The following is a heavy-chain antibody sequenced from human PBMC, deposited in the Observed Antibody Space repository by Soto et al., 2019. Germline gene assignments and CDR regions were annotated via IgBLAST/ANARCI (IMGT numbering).Heavy chain of an antibody. J-gene: IGHJ5*02. CDR3: ASEGRYFDWIANHNWFDP. D-gene: IGHD3-9*01. CDR2: IYYSGST. CDR1: GGSINSGGYY. V-gene: IGHV4-31*03. Sequence: SETLSLTCTVSGGSINSGGYYWSWIRQHPGKGLEWIGYIYYSGSTYYNTSLRSRVSMSVDTSKNQFSLKLSTVTAAAPAVYYCASEGRYFDWIANHNWFDPWGQGTLVTVSS.